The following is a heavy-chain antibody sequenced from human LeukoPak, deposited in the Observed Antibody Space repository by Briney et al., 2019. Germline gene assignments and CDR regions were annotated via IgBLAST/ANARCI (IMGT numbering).Heavy chain of an antibody. D-gene: IGHD2-8*02. CDR2: IKQEGSDK. J-gene: IGHJ4*02. CDR3: ARLRFVAASGVSPFDY. CDR1: GFIFSLYL. Sequence: GSLRLXXXXSGFIFSLYLMSWVRQAPGRGLEWVASIKQEGSDKYYVDSVKGRFTISRDNAKNSLYLQLHSLRAEDTAVYYCARLRFVAASGVSPFDYWGQGTLVTVSS. V-gene: IGHV3-7*01.